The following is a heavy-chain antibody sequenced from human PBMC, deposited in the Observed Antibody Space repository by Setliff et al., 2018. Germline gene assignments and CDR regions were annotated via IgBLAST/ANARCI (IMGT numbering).Heavy chain of an antibody. CDR1: GFTFSSYG. D-gene: IGHD3-10*01. CDR2: IPYDGSNQ. V-gene: IGHV3-30*12. J-gene: IGHJ4*02. Sequence: LRLSCAASGFTFSSYGMHWVRQAPGRGLEWVGYIPYDGSNQFYPDSLKGRFTISRDNSKNTVYLQMSGLRTEDTARYYCARSPMVRGGYWDYIDYWGQGTLVTVSS. CDR3: ARSPMVRGGYWDYIDY.